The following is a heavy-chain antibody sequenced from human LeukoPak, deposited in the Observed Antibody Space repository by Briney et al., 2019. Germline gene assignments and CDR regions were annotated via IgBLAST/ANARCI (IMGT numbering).Heavy chain of an antibody. CDR3: ARDRGSSPPGY. Sequence: GGSLRLSCAASGFTVSSNYMSWVRQAPGEGLEWVSVIYSGGSTYYADSVKGRFTISRDNSKNTLYLQMNSLRAEDTAVYYCARDRGSSPPGYWGQGTLVTVSS. CDR1: GFTVSSNY. J-gene: IGHJ4*02. CDR2: IYSGGST. V-gene: IGHV3-53*01. D-gene: IGHD6-13*01.